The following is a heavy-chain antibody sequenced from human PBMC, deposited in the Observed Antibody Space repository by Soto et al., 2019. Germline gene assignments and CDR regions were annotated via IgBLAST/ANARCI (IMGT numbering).Heavy chain of an antibody. CDR1: GFTFSSYS. V-gene: IGHV3-21*01. Sequence: EVQLVESGGGLVKPGGSLRLSCAASGFTFSSYSMNWVRQAPGKGLEWVSSISSSSSYIYYADSVKGRFTLSRDNAKNSLYLQMNSLRAEDTAVYYCAREGSSCWYYFDYWGQGTLVTVSS. CDR2: ISSSSSYI. J-gene: IGHJ4*02. CDR3: AREGSSCWYYFDY. D-gene: IGHD6-19*01.